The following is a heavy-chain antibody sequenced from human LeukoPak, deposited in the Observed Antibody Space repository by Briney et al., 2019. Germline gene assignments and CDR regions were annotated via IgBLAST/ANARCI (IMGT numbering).Heavy chain of an antibody. D-gene: IGHD2-15*01. CDR1: GFPLSSYS. J-gene: IGHJ4*02. CDR2: ISSSGSAI. V-gene: IGHV3-48*01. CDR3: ARVKGSYFDY. Sequence: GGSLRLSCAASGFPLSSYSISWVRQAPGKGLEWVSYISSSGSAIYYVDSVKGRFTVSRDHAKNSLFLQITSPRAEDTAVYYCARVKGSYFDYWGQGALVTVSS.